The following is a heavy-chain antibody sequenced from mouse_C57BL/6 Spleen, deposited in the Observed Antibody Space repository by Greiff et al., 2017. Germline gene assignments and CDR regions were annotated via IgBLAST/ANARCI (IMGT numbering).Heavy chain of an antibody. D-gene: IGHD2-10*01. Sequence: QVQLKQSGAELVKPGASVKISCKASGYAFSSYWMNWVKQRPGKGLEWIGQIYPGDGDTNYNGKFKGKATLTADKSSSTAYMQLSSLTSEDSAVYFCARRAYYEAMDYWGQGTSVTVSS. V-gene: IGHV1-80*01. CDR2: IYPGDGDT. CDR3: ARRAYYEAMDY. J-gene: IGHJ4*01. CDR1: GYAFSSYW.